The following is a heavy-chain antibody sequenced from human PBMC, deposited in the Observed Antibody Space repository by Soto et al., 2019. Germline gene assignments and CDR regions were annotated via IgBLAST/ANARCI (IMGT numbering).Heavy chain of an antibody. CDR1: GFTVSSNY. V-gene: IGHV3-53*01. CDR2: IYSGGST. J-gene: IGHJ3*02. CDR3: ARGWGGYSYGYNSFDI. D-gene: IGHD5-18*01. Sequence: GGSLRLSCAASGFTVSSNYMSWVRQAPGKGLEWVSVIYSGGSTYYADSVKGRFTISRDNSKNTLYLQMNSLRAEDTAVYYCARGWGGYSYGYNSFDIWGQGTTVTVSS.